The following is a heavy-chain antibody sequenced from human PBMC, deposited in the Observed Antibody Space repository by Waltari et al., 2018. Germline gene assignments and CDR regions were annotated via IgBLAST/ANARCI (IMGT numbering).Heavy chain of an antibody. Sequence: QLQLQESGPGLVKPSETLSLTCTVSGGSISSSSYYWGWIRQPPGKGLEWIGSIYYSGSTYYHPSLKSRVTLSVGTSKNQFSLKLSSVTAADTAVYYCARSRLGYCSGGSCPFDYWGQGTLVTVSS. CDR3: ARSRLGYCSGGSCPFDY. V-gene: IGHV4-39*07. CDR2: IYYSGST. D-gene: IGHD2-15*01. J-gene: IGHJ4*02. CDR1: GGSISSSSYY.